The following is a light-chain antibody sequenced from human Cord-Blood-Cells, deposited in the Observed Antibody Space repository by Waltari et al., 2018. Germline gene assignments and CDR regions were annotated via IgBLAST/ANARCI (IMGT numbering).Light chain of an antibody. CDR3: SSYTSSSTLV. CDR2: DVS. V-gene: IGLV2-14*01. CDR1: SSDVGGYNY. Sequence: QSALTPPASVSGSLGQSITISCTGTSSDVGGYNYVSWYQQHPGKAPKLMIYDVSNRPSGVSNRFSGSKSGNTASLTISGLQAEDEADYYCSSYTSSSTLVFGTGTKVTVL. J-gene: IGLJ1*01.